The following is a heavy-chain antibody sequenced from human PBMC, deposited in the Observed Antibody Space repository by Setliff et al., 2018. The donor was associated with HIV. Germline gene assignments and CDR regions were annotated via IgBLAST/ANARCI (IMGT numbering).Heavy chain of an antibody. Sequence: SETLSLTCTVSGGSISSHYWSWIRQPPGKGLEWIGYIYYSGSTKYNPSLKSRVTISVDTSKNQFSLKLTSVTAADTAVYYCARDCSSTSCSDAFDIWGQGTMVTVS. J-gene: IGHJ3*02. CDR3: ARDCSSTSCSDAFDI. D-gene: IGHD2-2*01. CDR1: GGSISSHY. CDR2: IYYSGST. V-gene: IGHV4-59*11.